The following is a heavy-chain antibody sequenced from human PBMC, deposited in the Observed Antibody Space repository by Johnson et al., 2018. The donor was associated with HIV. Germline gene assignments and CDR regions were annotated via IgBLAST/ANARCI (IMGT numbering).Heavy chain of an antibody. CDR1: GFTVNSNY. CDR2: IYSGGRT. V-gene: IGHV3-66*01. Sequence: VQLVESGGGLVQPGGSLRLSCAASGFTVNSNYINWVRQAPGKGLECVSGIYSGGRTYYANSVKGSFTISRDNSKNTLYLQLGSLRAEDMAVYYCATSTVSDSSSWYHLEMAFDIWGQGTMVTVSS. J-gene: IGHJ3*02. D-gene: IGHD6-13*01. CDR3: ATSTVSDSSSWYHLEMAFDI.